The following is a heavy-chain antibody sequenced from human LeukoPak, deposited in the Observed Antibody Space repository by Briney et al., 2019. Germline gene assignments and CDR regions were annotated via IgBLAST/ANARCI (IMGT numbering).Heavy chain of an antibody. CDR2: IYYSGST. V-gene: IGHV4-59*01. CDR1: GGSFSSYF. D-gene: IGHD3-10*01. J-gene: IGHJ4*02. Sequence: SETLSLTCTVSGGSFSSYFWSWIRQPPGKGLEWLGYIYYSGSTHYNSSLKSRVTISLDTSRNQFSLKLSSVTAADTAVYYCARAKPKSMVRGLIMRRESRYYFDYWGQGTLVTVSS. CDR3: ARAKPKSMVRGLIMRRESRYYFDY.